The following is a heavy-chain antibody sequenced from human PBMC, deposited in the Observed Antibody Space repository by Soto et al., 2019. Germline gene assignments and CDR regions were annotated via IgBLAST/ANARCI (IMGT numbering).Heavy chain of an antibody. J-gene: IGHJ6*02. CDR3: AGDKDRQQLGGNYYYIMDV. Sequence: QVQLVQSGAEVKMPGSSLKVSCKASGGTFSSSAFSWVRQAPGQGLEWMGGIMPIFRTADYAQKFQGRVTITADESTSTAYMELSSLRSEDTGVYYCAGDKDRQQLGGNYYYIMDVWGQGTTVTVSS. V-gene: IGHV1-69*12. CDR2: IMPIFRTA. D-gene: IGHD3-3*02. CDR1: GGTFSSSA.